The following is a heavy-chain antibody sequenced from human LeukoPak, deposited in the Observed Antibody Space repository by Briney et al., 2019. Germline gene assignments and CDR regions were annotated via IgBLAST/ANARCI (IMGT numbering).Heavy chain of an antibody. CDR2: IKQDGSEK. V-gene: IGHV3-7*03. CDR3: ARDRRYGSGSGDFDY. J-gene: IGHJ4*02. CDR1: GLTFSSYW. D-gene: IGHD3-10*01. Sequence: GGSLRLSCAASGLTFSSYWMSWVRQAPGKGLEWVANIKQDGSEKYYVDSVKGRFTISRDNAKNSLYLQMNSLRAEDTAVYYCARDRRYGSGSGDFDYWGQGTLVTASS.